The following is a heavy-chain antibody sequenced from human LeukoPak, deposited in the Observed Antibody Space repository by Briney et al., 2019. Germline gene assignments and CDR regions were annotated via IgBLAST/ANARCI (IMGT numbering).Heavy chain of an antibody. J-gene: IGHJ4*02. Sequence: ASVKVSFKASGYTFTSYGISWVRQAPGQGLEWMGWISAYNGNTNYAQKLQGRVTMTTDTSTSTAYMELRSLRSDDTAVYYCARDKSRSSWSTSPVDYWGQGTLVTVSS. CDR3: ARDKSRSSWSTSPVDY. D-gene: IGHD6-6*01. V-gene: IGHV1-18*04. CDR1: GYTFTSYG. CDR2: ISAYNGNT.